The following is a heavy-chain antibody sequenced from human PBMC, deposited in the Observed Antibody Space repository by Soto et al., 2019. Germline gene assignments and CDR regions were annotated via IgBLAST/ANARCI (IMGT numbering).Heavy chain of an antibody. CDR3: ASHEAGANDY. CDR2: IYYSGST. CDR1: GGSISSYY. J-gene: IGHJ4*02. Sequence: PSETLSLTCTVSGGSISSYYWSWIRQPPGKELEWIGYIYYSGSTNYNPSLKSRVTISVDTSKNQFSLKLSSVTAADTAVYYCASHEAGANDYWGQGTLVTVSS. V-gene: IGHV4-59*08. D-gene: IGHD6-13*01.